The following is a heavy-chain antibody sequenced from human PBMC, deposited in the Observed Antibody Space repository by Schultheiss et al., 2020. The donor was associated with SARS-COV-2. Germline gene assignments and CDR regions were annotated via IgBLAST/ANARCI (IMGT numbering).Heavy chain of an antibody. J-gene: IGHJ4*02. CDR3: ATHVAYPAGVDY. CDR1: GFTFSSHW. D-gene: IGHD2-21*01. CDR2: ISYDGSNK. V-gene: IGHV3-30*03. Sequence: GESLKISCAASGFTFSSHWMSWVRQAPGKGLEWVAVISYDGSNKYYADSVKGRFTISRDNSKNTLYMQMNSLRGEDTAVYYCATHVAYPAGVDYWGQGTLVTVSS.